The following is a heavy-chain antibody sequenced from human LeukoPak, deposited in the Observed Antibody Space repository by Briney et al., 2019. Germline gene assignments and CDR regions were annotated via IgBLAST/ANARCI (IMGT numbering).Heavy chain of an antibody. CDR1: ADSLSSGGHY. J-gene: IGHJ4*02. D-gene: IGHD3-10*01. CDR3: ARGGNRFGGFYFDY. Sequence: SETLSLTCTVSADSLSSGGHYWAWIRQLPGKGLESIGFIHHSGSSRHNPSLKDRVAISVDASRKQFALRLSSVTAADTAIYYCARGGNRFGGFYFDYWGQGIQVNVSS. V-gene: IGHV4-31*03. CDR2: IHHSGSS.